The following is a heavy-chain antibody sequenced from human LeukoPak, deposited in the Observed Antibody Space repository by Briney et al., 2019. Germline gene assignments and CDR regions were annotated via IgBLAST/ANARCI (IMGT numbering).Heavy chain of an antibody. CDR2: IYYSGST. J-gene: IGHJ4*02. CDR1: GGSISSSSYY. D-gene: IGHD3-10*01. Sequence: SETLSLTCTVSGGSISSSSYYWGWIRQPPGKGLEWIGSIYYSGSTYYNPSLKSRVTISVDTSKNQCSLKLSSVTAADTSVYYSATIRLTMVRDWGQGTLVTVSS. CDR3: ATIRLTMVRD. V-gene: IGHV4-39*01.